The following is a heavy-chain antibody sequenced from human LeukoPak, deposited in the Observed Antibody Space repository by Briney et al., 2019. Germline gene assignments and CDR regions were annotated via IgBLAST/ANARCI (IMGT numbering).Heavy chain of an antibody. CDR3: ARDPSSGWYLKGWFDP. Sequence: ASVKVSCKASGYTFTGYYMHWVRQAPGQGLEWMGWINPNSGGTNYAQKFQGRVTMTRDTSICTAYMELSRLRSDDTAVYYCARDPSSGWYLKGWFDPWGQGTLVTVSS. CDR2: INPNSGGT. J-gene: IGHJ5*02. D-gene: IGHD6-19*01. V-gene: IGHV1-2*02. CDR1: GYTFTGYY.